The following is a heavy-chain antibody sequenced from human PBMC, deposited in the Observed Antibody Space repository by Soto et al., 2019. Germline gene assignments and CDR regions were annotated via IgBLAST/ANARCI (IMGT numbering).Heavy chain of an antibody. D-gene: IGHD5-12*01. CDR1: GFSLSTSGVG. Sequence: SGPTLVNPTQTLTLTCTFSGFSLSTSGVGVGWIRQPPGKALEWLALIYWNDDKRYSPSLKSRLHITKDTSKNQVALTMTNMDPVDTATYHCAHRSYSGYAYIWGKGTTATVPS. CDR2: IYWNDDK. J-gene: IGHJ6*04. CDR3: AHRSYSGYAYI. V-gene: IGHV2-5*01.